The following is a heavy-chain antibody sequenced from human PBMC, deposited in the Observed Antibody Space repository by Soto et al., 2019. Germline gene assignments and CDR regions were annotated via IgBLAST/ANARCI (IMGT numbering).Heavy chain of an antibody. CDR3: ARDSRDEWLVFPGNWFDP. Sequence: GGSLRLSCAASGFTFSSYWMHWVRQAPGKGLVWVSRINSDGSSTSYADSVKGRFTISRDNAKNTLYLQMNSLRAEDTAVYYCARDSRDEWLVFPGNWFDPWGQGTLVTVSP. D-gene: IGHD6-19*01. CDR2: INSDGSST. V-gene: IGHV3-74*01. J-gene: IGHJ5*02. CDR1: GFTFSSYW.